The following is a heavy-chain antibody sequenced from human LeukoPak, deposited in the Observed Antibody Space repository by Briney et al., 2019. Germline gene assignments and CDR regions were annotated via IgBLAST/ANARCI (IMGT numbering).Heavy chain of an antibody. CDR1: GFTFSTYT. Sequence: GGSLRLSCVASGFTFSTYTMNWVRQAPGKGLEWVSVIYSGGSTYYADSVKGRFTISRDNSKNTLYLQMNSLRAEDTAVYYCAREAVEMATIYYYYYMDVWGKGTTVTISS. D-gene: IGHD5-24*01. J-gene: IGHJ6*03. CDR2: IYSGGST. CDR3: AREAVEMATIYYYYYMDV. V-gene: IGHV3-53*01.